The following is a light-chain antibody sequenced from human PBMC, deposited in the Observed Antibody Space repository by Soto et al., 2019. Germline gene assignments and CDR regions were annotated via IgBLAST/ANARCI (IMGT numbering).Light chain of an antibody. CDR2: EVS. CDR1: SSDVGGYNY. V-gene: IGLV2-14*01. CDR3: CSSTDSRTHI. Sequence: QSALTQPASVSGSPGQSITISCTGTSSDVGGYNYVSWYQQHPGKAPKLIIFEVSYRPSGISNRFSASKSGDTASLTISGLQADDEADYYCCSSTDSRTHIFGSGTKLTVL. J-gene: IGLJ1*01.